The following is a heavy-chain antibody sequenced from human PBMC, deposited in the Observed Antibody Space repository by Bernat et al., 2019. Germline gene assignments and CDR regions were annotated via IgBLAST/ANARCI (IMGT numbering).Heavy chain of an antibody. CDR2: ISSDGSGK. Sequence: EVQLVESGGGLVQPGGSLRLSCAASGFTLSIYWMSWVRQAPGKRLEWVATISSDGSGKYYVDSMKGRFTISRDNAKNSRYLQMNSLGAEDTAVYYCARENWGAFDYWGQGTLVTVSS. CDR3: ARENWGAFDY. J-gene: IGHJ4*02. D-gene: IGHD7-27*01. CDR1: GFTLSIYW. V-gene: IGHV3-7*03.